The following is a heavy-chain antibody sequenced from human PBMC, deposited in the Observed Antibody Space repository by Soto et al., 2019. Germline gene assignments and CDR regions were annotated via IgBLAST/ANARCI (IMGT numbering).Heavy chain of an antibody. CDR1: GFTFSSYG. V-gene: IGHV3-30*03. CDR2: ITYAGSNK. J-gene: IGHJ3*02. D-gene: IGHD2-2*01. CDR3: ARSEQYQVFAFDI. Sequence: QVQLVESGGGVVQPGRSLRLSCAASGFTFSSYGMHWVRQAPGKGLEWVALITYAGSNKNYADSMKGRFTISRDNSKNTLYLQMNSLRAEDTAVYYCARSEQYQVFAFDIWGQGTMVTVSS.